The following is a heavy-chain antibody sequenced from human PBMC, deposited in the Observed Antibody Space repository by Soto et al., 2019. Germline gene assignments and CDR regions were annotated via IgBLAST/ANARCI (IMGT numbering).Heavy chain of an antibody. Sequence: QVQLVQSGAEVKKPGASVKVSCKASGYTFTSYAMHWVRQAPGQRLEWMGWINAGNGNTKYSQKFQGRVTITRDTSASTAYMELSSLRSEDTAVYYCARGQPRPRLLWFGELSFLDYWGQGTLVTVSS. V-gene: IGHV1-3*01. CDR2: INAGNGNT. J-gene: IGHJ4*02. CDR3: ARGQPRPRLLWFGELSFLDY. D-gene: IGHD3-10*01. CDR1: GYTFTSYA.